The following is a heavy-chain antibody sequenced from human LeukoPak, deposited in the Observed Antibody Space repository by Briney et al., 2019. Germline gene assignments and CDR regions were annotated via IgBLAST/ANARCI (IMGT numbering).Heavy chain of an antibody. CDR3: ASGSGWSFDY. V-gene: IGHV3-33*01. CDR1: RFTFSTYG. Sequence: PGGSLRLSCAASRFTFSTYGMHWVRQAPGKGLEWVAVIWYDGSQKYYADSVKGRFTISRDNSKNTLYLQMNSLRAEDTAVYYCASGSGWSFDYWGQGTLVTVSS. CDR2: IWYDGSQK. D-gene: IGHD6-19*01. J-gene: IGHJ4*02.